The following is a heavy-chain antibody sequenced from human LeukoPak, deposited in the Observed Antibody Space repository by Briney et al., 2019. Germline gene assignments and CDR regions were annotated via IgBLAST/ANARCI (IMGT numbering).Heavy chain of an antibody. J-gene: IGHJ6*03. CDR2: IYTSGST. CDR1: GGSISSYY. V-gene: IGHV4-4*07. Sequence: KPSETLSLTCTVSGGSISSYYWNWIRQPAGKGLEWIGRIYTSGSTNYNPSLKSRVTISVDTSKNQFSLKLSSVTAADTAVYYCARGELGIVWDKYYYMDVWGKGTTVTVSS. CDR3: ARGELGIVWDKYYYMDV. D-gene: IGHD7-27*01.